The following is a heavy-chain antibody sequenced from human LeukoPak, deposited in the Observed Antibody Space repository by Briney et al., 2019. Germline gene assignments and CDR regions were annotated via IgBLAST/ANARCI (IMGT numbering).Heavy chain of an antibody. CDR2: VYYSGST. CDR1: GGSISSGGYY. V-gene: IGHV4-31*03. D-gene: IGHD3-10*01. CDR3: ARGHYGSGSFWFDP. J-gene: IGHJ5*02. Sequence: SETLSLTCTVSGGSISSGGYYWSWIRQHPGKGLGWIGYVYYSGSTYYNPSLKSRVTISVDTSKNQFSLKLSSVTAADTAVYYCARGHYGSGSFWFDPWGQGTLVTVSS.